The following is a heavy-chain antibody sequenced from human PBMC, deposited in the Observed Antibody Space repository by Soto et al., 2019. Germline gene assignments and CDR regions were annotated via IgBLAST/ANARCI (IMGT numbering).Heavy chain of an antibody. V-gene: IGHV3-49*03. Sequence: GGSLRLSCTASGFTFGDYAMSWFRQAPGKGLEWVGFIRSKAYGGTTEYAASVKGRFAISRDDSKSIAYLQMNSLKTEDTAVYYCTRGPKFIKPKSSSSGIPFDYWGQGTLVTVSS. CDR3: TRGPKFIKPKSSSSGIPFDY. J-gene: IGHJ4*02. CDR1: GFTFGDYA. D-gene: IGHD6-6*01. CDR2: IRSKAYGGTT.